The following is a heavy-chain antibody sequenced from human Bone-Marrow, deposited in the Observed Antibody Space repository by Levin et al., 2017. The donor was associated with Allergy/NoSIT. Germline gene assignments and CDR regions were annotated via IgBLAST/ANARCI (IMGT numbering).Heavy chain of an antibody. CDR3: AKLRCSGGSCYEFDH. Sequence: GGSLRLSCAVSGFTVSSSYMSWVRQAPGQGLEWVSVLFSGGRTIYAYSVKGRFTISRANSKNTLDLQMNSLRAEETAVYYCAKLRCSGGSCYEFDHWGQGTLVTVSS. CDR2: LFSGGRT. CDR1: GFTVSSSY. J-gene: IGHJ4*02. V-gene: IGHV3-53*01. D-gene: IGHD2-15*01.